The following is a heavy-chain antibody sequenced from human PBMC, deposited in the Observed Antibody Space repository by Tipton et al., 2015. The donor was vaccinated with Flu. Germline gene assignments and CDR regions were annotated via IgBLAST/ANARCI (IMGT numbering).Heavy chain of an antibody. D-gene: IGHD6-13*01. V-gene: IGHV3-23*01. Sequence: SLRLSCAASGFTFSSYAMSWVRQAPGKGLEWVSAISGSGGSTYYADSVKGRFTIPRDNSKNTLYLQMNSLRAEDTAVYYCAKPYSSSWYEILGFDYWGQGTLVTVSS. CDR2: ISGSGGST. CDR3: AKPYSSSWYEILGFDY. J-gene: IGHJ4*02. CDR1: GFTFSSYA.